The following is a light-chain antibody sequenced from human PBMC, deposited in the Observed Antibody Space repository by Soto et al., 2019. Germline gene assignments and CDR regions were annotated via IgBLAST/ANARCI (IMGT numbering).Light chain of an antibody. V-gene: IGKV3-20*01. CDR1: QSLSSY. Sequence: EIVLTQSPGTLSLSPGERATLSCRASQSLSSYLAWYQQKPGQAPRLLIYAASSRATGIPDRFSCSGSGTDFTLTISRLEPEDFAVYYCQHYGSSARTFGQGTKLEIK. CDR2: AAS. CDR3: QHYGSSART. J-gene: IGKJ2*01.